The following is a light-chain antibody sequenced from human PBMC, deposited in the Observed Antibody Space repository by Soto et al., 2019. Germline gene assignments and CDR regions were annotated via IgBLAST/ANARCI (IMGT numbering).Light chain of an antibody. V-gene: IGKV3-15*01. CDR2: GAS. Sequence: EIVMTQSPATLSVSPGEGATLSCRASQSVSSNLAWYQQKPGQAPRLLIYGASTRATGIPARFSGSGSGTEFTLTISSLQSDDIAIYYCQQYDDWPPLTFGGGTKVDLK. CDR1: QSVSSN. CDR3: QQYDDWPPLT. J-gene: IGKJ4*01.